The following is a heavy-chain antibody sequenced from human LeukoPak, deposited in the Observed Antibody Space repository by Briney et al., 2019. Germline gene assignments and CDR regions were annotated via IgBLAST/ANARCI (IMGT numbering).Heavy chain of an antibody. J-gene: IGHJ4*02. V-gene: IGHV4-30-4*01. CDR2: IYYSGNT. D-gene: IGHD3-10*01. CDR1: GGSISSADSY. CDR3: ARRNGNYGSFDY. Sequence: SQTLSLTCTVSGGSISSADSYWSWIRQPPGNGLEWFGYIYYSGNTYYNPSLKSRVTISVDTSKNQFSLKLSSVTAADTAVYHCARRNGNYGSFDYWGQGTLVTVSS.